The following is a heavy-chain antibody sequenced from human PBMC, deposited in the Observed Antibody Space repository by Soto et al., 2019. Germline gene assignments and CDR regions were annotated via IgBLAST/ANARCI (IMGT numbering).Heavy chain of an antibody. D-gene: IGHD2-21*02. J-gene: IGHJ1*01. CDR3: ARGTLAYCGGDCYARPPSAY. CDR2: INPSGGST. Sequence: SVKVSCKASGYTFTSYYMHWVRQAPGQGLEWMGIINPSGGSTSYAQKFQGRVTMTRDTSTSTVYMELSSLRSEDTAVYYCARGTLAYCGGDCYARPPSAYWGQGTLVTVSS. V-gene: IGHV1-46*01. CDR1: GYTFTSYY.